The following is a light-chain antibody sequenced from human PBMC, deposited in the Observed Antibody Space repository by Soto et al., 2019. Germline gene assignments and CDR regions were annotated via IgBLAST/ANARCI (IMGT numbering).Light chain of an antibody. J-gene: IGKJ1*01. CDR1: QSISSW. CDR2: KAS. V-gene: IGKV1-5*03. CDR3: QHYKSYPWT. Sequence: DIQMTQSPCARSAPVGGRVPSTCRASQSISSWLAWYQQKPGKVPKVLIYKASTLDSGVPSRFSGSGSGTEFTLTISSLQPDDFAIYFCQHYKSYPWTFGQGTKVDIK.